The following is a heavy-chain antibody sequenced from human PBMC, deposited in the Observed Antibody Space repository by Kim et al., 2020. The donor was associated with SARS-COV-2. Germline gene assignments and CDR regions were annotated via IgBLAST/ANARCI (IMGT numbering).Heavy chain of an antibody. J-gene: IGHJ4*02. V-gene: IGHV4-4*07. CDR3: ARDYSGFDY. CDR2: GSA. D-gene: IGHD4-4*01. Sequence: GSANYTPSLKSRVTLSVDRSKSQFSLKLSSVTAADTAVYYCARDYSGFDYWGQGTLVTVSS.